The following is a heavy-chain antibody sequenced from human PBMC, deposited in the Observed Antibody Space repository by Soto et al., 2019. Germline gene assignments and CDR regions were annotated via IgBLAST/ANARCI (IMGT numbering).Heavy chain of an antibody. CDR2: IYHSGST. CDR3: ARGGVATNPFGY. CDR1: SGSISSTNW. V-gene: IGHV4-4*02. Sequence: QVQLQESGPGLVKPSGTLSLTCAVSSGSISSTNWWSWVRQSPGKGLEWIGEIYHSGSTNYNPSLKSRVTMSVDTSKNQFSLNLSSVTAADTAVYYCARGGVATNPFGYWGQGTLVTVSS. D-gene: IGHD5-12*01. J-gene: IGHJ4*02.